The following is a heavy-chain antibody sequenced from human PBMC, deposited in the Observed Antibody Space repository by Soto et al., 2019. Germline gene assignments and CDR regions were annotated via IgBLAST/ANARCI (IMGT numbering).Heavy chain of an antibody. CDR3: AKGPWTTVTTCGGAFDM. Sequence: EVQLLESGGGLVQPGGSLRLSCAASGFTFSHYAMSWVRQAPGKGLELVSTVTGNGGSPYYTDSVKGRFTISRDNSQNTLYLQMTRLRAEDPAVYSCAKGPWTTVTTCGGAFDMWAQGTIVTASS. CDR2: VTGNGGSP. D-gene: IGHD4-17*01. J-gene: IGHJ3*02. CDR1: GFTFSHYA. V-gene: IGHV3-23*01.